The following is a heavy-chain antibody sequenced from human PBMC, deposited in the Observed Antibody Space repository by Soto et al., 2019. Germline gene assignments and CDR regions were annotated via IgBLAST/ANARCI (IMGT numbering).Heavy chain of an antibody. V-gene: IGHV3-9*01. Sequence: EVQLVESGGGLVQPGGSLRLSCAASGFTFDGYAIHWVRQAPGKGLEWVSGISWNGAATGYMNSVKGRFSISRDNTKNPLYLQMNSLRSEDTAVYYCANLPLYGSGFDCWGQGTLVTVSS. CDR1: GFTFDGYA. CDR2: ISWNGAAT. D-gene: IGHD3-10*01. CDR3: ANLPLYGSGFDC. J-gene: IGHJ4*02.